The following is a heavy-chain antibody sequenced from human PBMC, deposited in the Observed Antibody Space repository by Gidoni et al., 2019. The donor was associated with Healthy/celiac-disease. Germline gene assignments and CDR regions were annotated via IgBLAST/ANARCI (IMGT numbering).Heavy chain of an antibody. Sequence: QVQLQESGPGLVKPSETLSLTCTVCGGSVSRGSYYWSWIRQPPGKGLEWIGYIYYSGSTNYNPSLKSRVTISVDTSKNPFSLKLSSVTAADTAVYYCARAAAVTSYYYGMDVWGQGTTVTVSS. V-gene: IGHV4-61*01. J-gene: IGHJ6*02. CDR2: IYYSGST. D-gene: IGHD4-17*01. CDR1: GGSVSRGSYY. CDR3: ARAAAVTSYYYGMDV.